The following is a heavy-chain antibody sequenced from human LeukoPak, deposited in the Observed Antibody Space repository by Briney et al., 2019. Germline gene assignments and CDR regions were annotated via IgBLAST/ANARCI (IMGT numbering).Heavy chain of an antibody. Sequence: GASVKVSCKASGYAFTSNYMHWVRQAPGQGFEWVGIINPNGGSTNYAQKFQGRVTMTSDTSTSTVYMELSSLRSDDTAVYYCARVAGSGYDSLGYFFDYWGQGTQVTVSP. D-gene: IGHD5-12*01. V-gene: IGHV1-46*01. CDR1: GYAFTSNY. J-gene: IGHJ4*02. CDR2: INPNGGST. CDR3: ARVAGSGYDSLGYFFDY.